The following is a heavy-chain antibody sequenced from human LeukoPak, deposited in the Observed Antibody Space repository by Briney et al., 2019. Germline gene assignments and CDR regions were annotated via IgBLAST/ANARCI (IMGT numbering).Heavy chain of an antibody. V-gene: IGHV5-51*01. CDR3: ARLFHYYGSGSLSSRSSDLDY. J-gene: IGHJ4*02. D-gene: IGHD3-10*01. Sequence: GESLKISCKGSGYSFTSYWIGWVRQMRGKGLEWMGIIYPGDSDTRYSPSFQGQVTISADKSISTAYLQWSSLKASDTAMYYCARLFHYYGSGSLSSRSSDLDYWGQGTLVTVSS. CDR2: IYPGDSDT. CDR1: GYSFTSYW.